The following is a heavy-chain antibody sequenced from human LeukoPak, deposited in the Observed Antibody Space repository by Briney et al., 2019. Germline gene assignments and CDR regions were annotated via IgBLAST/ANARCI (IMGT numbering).Heavy chain of an antibody. J-gene: IGHJ4*02. CDR3: ARQQLGVTAMDGIDY. CDR2: IYYSGST. CDR1: GGSISSSSYY. D-gene: IGHD5-18*01. Sequence: SETLSLTCTVSGGSISSSSYYWGWIRQPLGKGLEWIGSIYYSGSTYYNPSLKSRVTISVDTSKNQFSLKLSSVTAADTAVYYCARQQLGVTAMDGIDYWGQGTLVTVSS. V-gene: IGHV4-39*01.